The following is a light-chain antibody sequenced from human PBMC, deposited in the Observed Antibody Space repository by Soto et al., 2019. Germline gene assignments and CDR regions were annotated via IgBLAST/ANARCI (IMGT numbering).Light chain of an antibody. CDR3: QQSYSPPRT. CDR1: QTINIY. Sequence: DIQMTQSPSSLSASLGDTVTITCRASQTINIYLNWYQQKPGKAPKLLIYGAVSLHGGVPSRFSGSGSGTDFTLTISGLQPEDCASYYCQQSYSPPRTFGQGTKLEIK. V-gene: IGKV1-39*01. J-gene: IGKJ2*01. CDR2: GAV.